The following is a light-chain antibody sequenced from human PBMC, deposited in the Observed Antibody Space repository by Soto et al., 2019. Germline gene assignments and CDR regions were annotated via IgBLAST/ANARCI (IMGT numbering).Light chain of an antibody. CDR3: QQFYSWPWT. Sequence: EIVMTQSPATLSVSPWEGATLSCRASQSVSSDLAWYQQKPGQAPRLLIYVASTRATGIPARFSGSGSGTEFTLTISSLQSEDFAIYYCQQFYSWPWTFGQGTKVEIK. CDR1: QSVSSD. CDR2: VAS. V-gene: IGKV3-15*01. J-gene: IGKJ1*01.